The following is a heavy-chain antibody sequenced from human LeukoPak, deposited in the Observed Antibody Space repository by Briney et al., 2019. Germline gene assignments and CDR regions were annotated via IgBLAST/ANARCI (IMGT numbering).Heavy chain of an antibody. CDR2: INHSGST. CDR3: ARRKNYYDSSGYRSYWYFDL. D-gene: IGHD3-22*01. CDR1: GGSFSGYY. V-gene: IGHV4-34*01. J-gene: IGHJ2*01. Sequence: SETLSLTCAVYGGSFSGYYWSWIRQPPGKGLEWIGEINHSGSTNYNPSLKSRDTISVDTSKNQFSLKLSSVTAADTAVYYCARRKNYYDSSGYRSYWYFDLWGRGTLVTVSS.